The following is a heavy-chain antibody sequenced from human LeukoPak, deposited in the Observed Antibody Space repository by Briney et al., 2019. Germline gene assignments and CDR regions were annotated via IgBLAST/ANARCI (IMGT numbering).Heavy chain of an antibody. CDR3: ARGHSSGYYLKY. CDR1: GFTFSSYS. J-gene: IGHJ4*02. Sequence: KAGGSLRLSCAAPGFTFSSYSMNWVRQAPGKGLEWVSYVSGSSSYIDYADSVRGRFTISRDNAKNSVYLQMNSLRAEDTAVYYCARGHSSGYYLKYWGQGTLVTVSS. D-gene: IGHD3-22*01. CDR2: VSGSSSYI. V-gene: IGHV3-21*05.